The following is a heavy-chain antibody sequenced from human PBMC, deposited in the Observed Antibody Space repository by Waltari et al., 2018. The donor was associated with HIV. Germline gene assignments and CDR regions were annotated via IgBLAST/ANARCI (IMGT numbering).Heavy chain of an antibody. CDR1: GFTFSSYW. J-gene: IGHJ4*02. CDR3: ARDPLVEHRGILDY. D-gene: IGHD1-1*01. CDR2: RKQDGSEK. Sequence: EVQLGESGGGLVKPGGSLRLACAASGFTFSSYWMSWVRQAPGKGLEWVANRKQDGSEKYYVDSVKGRFTISRDNAKNSLNLKMNSLRAEDTAVYYCARDPLVEHRGILDYWGQGTLVTVSS. V-gene: IGHV3-7*01.